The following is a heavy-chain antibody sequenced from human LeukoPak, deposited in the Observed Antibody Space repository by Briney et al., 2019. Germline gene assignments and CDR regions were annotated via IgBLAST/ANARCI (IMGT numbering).Heavy chain of an antibody. CDR2: IYHSGST. J-gene: IGHJ5*02. CDR1: GYSISSGYY. CDR3: ARDLVRRGWFDP. D-gene: IGHD2-8*02. Sequence: SETLSLTCTVSGYSISSGYYWGWIRQPPGQGLEWIGSIYHSGSTYYNPSLKSRVTISVDTSKNQFSLKLSSVTAADTAVYYCARDLVRRGWFDPWGQGTLVTVSS. V-gene: IGHV4-38-2*02.